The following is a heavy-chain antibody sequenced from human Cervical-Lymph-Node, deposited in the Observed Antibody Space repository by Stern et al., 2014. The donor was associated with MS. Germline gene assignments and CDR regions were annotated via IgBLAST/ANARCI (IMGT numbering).Heavy chain of an antibody. CDR2: IIPIFDIV. CDR1: GGTFSNYA. CDR3: ARASLTSGYYYSHLAY. D-gene: IGHD3-22*01. V-gene: IGHV1-69*01. Sequence: QMQLVQSGAEVKKPGASVKVSCKASGGTFSNYATRWVRQVPGQGLEWVGGIIPIFDIVHYAQKFQGRVTSAADEYTSPTTIEVNSLTHEDTAVYYCARASLTSGYYYSHLAYWGQGTLVTVSS. J-gene: IGHJ4*02.